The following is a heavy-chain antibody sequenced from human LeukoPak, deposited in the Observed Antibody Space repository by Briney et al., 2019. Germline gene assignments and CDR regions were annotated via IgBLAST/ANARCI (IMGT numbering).Heavy chain of an antibody. CDR1: GGSISSGSYC. J-gene: IGHJ4*02. Sequence: SETLSLTCTVSGGSISSGSYCWSWIRQPAGKRLDYIGRIYTSGSTNYNPSLKSRVTVSVDTSKNQFSLKLSSVTAADTAVYYCAREGVVPAATSYYFDYWGQGTLVTVSS. CDR2: IYTSGST. CDR3: AREGVVPAATSYYFDY. D-gene: IGHD2-2*01. V-gene: IGHV4-61*02.